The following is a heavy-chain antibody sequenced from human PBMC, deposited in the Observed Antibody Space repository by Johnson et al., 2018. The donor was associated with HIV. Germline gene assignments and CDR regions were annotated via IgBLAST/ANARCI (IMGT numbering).Heavy chain of an antibody. V-gene: IGHV3-20*04. J-gene: IGHJ3*02. CDR3: ARAVTVVFYDALDM. CDR1: GFTFDDYG. D-gene: IGHD4-11*01. Sequence: VQLVESGGGLVKPGGSLRLSCAASGFTFDDYGMSWVREVPGKGLEWVSGINWNGGSTTYADSVKGRFTISRDNAKNSLYLQMNSLRAEDTAMYYCARAVTVVFYDALDMWGQGTLVTVSS. CDR2: INWNGGST.